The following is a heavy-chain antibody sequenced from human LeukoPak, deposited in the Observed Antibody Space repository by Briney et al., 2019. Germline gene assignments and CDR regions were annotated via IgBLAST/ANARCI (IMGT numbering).Heavy chain of an antibody. CDR3: ARDPQLGGFDY. D-gene: IGHD1-1*01. Sequence: SETLSLTCAVYGGSFSGYYWSWIRQPPGKGLEWIGEINHSESTNYNPSLKSRVTISVDTSKNQFSLKLSSVTAADTAVYYCARDPQLGGFDYWGQGTLVTVSS. CDR2: INHSEST. CDR1: GGSFSGYY. J-gene: IGHJ4*02. V-gene: IGHV4-34*01.